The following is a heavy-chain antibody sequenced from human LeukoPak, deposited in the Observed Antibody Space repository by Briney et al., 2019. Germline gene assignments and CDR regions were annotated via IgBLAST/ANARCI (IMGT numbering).Heavy chain of an antibody. CDR3: ATGNYYDSRGYYTFGY. CDR1: GFTFSKYW. V-gene: IGHV3-74*01. J-gene: IGHJ1*01. CDR2: INGDGSTT. D-gene: IGHD3-22*01. Sequence: PGGSLRLSCAASGFTFSKYWMHWVRHGPGKGLVWVSLINGDGSTTNYADFVKGRFTISRDNAKNTLSLQVNSLRAEDTAVYYCATGNYYDSRGYYTFGYWGQGTLVTVSS.